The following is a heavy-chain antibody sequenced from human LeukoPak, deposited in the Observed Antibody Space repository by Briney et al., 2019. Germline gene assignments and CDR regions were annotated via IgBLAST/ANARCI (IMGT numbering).Heavy chain of an antibody. CDR2: ILYNGSNK. J-gene: IGHJ5*02. CDR3: ARAGGYCSGGSCYRGYSWFDP. Sequence: GGSLRLSCAASGFTFSSSGMHWVRQAPGKGLEWVALILYNGSNKYYADSVKGRFTISRDNSKNTLYLQMNSLRVEDTAVYYCARAGGYCSGGSCYRGYSWFDPWGQGTLVTVSS. D-gene: IGHD2-15*01. V-gene: IGHV3-33*01. CDR1: GFTFSSSG.